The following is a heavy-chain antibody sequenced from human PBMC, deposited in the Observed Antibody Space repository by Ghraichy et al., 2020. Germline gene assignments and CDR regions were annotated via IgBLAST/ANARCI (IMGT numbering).Heavy chain of an antibody. V-gene: IGHV3-7*03. CDR2: INNDGKEK. Sequence: AGSLRLSCRASGFSFSNSWMSWVRQAPEKGLEWVANINNDGKEKYYVDSLKGRFTISRDNGKNSLFLQISSLRVDDTAVYYCARDPKRGALDYWGRGTLVAVSA. D-gene: IGHD3-10*01. J-gene: IGHJ4*02. CDR1: GFSFSNSW. CDR3: ARDPKRGALDY.